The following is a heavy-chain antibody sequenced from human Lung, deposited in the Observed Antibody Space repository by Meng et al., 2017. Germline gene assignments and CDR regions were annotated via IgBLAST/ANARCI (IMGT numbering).Heavy chain of an antibody. CDR3: ARMLGSKLDY. CDR2: IWYDGTKK. Sequence: GGSLRLSCAVSGLSFSSHGMRWVRQAPGKGLEWVAMIWYDGTKKYYADSVKGRFIISRDNSINTLSLQMNSLRVEDTAIYYCARMLGSKLDYWGQGTRVTVSS. D-gene: IGHD7-27*01. CDR1: GLSFSSHG. V-gene: IGHV3-33*01. J-gene: IGHJ4*02.